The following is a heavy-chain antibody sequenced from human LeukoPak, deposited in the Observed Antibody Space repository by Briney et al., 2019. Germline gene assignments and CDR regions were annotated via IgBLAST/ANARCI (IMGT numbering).Heavy chain of an antibody. CDR2: ISYDGSNK. V-gene: IGHV3-30-3*01. Sequence: GGSLRLSCAASGFTFSSYAMHWVRQAPGKGLEWVAVISYDGSNKYYADSVKGRFTISRDNSKNTLYLQMNSLRAEDTAVYYCARGPERSYQTWFDPRGQGTLVTVSS. CDR3: ARGPERSYQTWFDP. D-gene: IGHD1-26*01. CDR1: GFTFSSYA. J-gene: IGHJ5*02.